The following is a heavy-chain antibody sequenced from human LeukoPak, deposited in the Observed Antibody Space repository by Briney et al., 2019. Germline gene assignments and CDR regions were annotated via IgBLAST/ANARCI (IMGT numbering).Heavy chain of an antibody. Sequence: PGGSLTLSCAASGFAFCSYEMNWVRQAPGKGLEWVSYISSSGSTIFYADSVKGRFTISRDKAKNLLYLQMNSLRAEDTAVYYCARPYSTVTRLYWGKGTRVPVSS. V-gene: IGHV3-48*03. CDR3: ARPYSTVTRLY. D-gene: IGHD4-17*01. CDR2: ISSSGSTI. CDR1: GFAFCSYE. J-gene: IGHJ4*02.